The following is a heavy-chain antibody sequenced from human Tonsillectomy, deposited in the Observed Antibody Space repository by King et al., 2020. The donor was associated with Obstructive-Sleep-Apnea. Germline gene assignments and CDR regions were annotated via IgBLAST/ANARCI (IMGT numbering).Heavy chain of an antibody. CDR3: ARLYSSSWPYYYGLDI. J-gene: IGHJ6*02. CDR1: GGSISSYS. D-gene: IGHD6-13*01. Sequence: VQLQESGPGLVKPSETLSLTCTVSGGSISSYSWSWIRQPPGKGLEWIGYIYYSGSTNYNPSLKSRVTISVDTSKNPFSLKLSSVTAADTAVYYCARLYSSSWPYYYGLDIWGQGTTVTVSS. CDR2: IYYSGST. V-gene: IGHV4-59*08.